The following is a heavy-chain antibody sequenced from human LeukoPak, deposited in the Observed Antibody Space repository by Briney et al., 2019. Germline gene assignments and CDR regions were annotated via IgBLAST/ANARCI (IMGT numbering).Heavy chain of an antibody. D-gene: IGHD3-22*01. Sequence: GRSLRLSCAASGFTFDDYAIHWVRQAPGKGLEWVSGISWNSGSIAYADSVKGRFTISRDNAKNSLYLQMNSLRAEDTALYYCAKGHQVVVISSPFDYWGQGTLVTVSS. J-gene: IGHJ4*02. V-gene: IGHV3-9*01. CDR2: ISWNSGSI. CDR1: GFTFDDYA. CDR3: AKGHQVVVISSPFDY.